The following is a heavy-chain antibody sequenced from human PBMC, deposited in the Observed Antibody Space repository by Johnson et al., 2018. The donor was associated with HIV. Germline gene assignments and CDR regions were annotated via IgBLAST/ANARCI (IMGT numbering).Heavy chain of an antibody. CDR3: ARPLGSAFDI. CDR2: ISYDGSNK. D-gene: IGHD1-26*01. J-gene: IGHJ3*02. CDR1: GFTFSSYA. Sequence: QVQLVESVGGVVQPGRSLRLSCAASGFTFSSYAMHWVRLAPGKGLEWVAVISYDGSNKYYADSVKGRFTISRDNSKNTLYLQMNSLRAEDTAVYYCARPLGSAFDIWGQGTMVTVSS. V-gene: IGHV3-30*14.